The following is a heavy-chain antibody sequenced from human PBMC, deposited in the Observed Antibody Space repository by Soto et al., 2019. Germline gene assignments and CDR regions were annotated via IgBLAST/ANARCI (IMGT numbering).Heavy chain of an antibody. D-gene: IGHD2-2*01. CDR3: ARDPVCSSTSCSTNWFDP. Sequence: SETLSLTCAVSGGSISSSNWWSWVRQPPGKGLEWIGEIYHSGSTNYNPSLKSRVTISVDKSKNQFSLKLSSVTAADTAVYYCARDPVCSSTSCSTNWFDPWGQGTLVTVS. CDR1: GGSISSSNW. J-gene: IGHJ5*02. CDR2: IYHSGST. V-gene: IGHV4-4*02.